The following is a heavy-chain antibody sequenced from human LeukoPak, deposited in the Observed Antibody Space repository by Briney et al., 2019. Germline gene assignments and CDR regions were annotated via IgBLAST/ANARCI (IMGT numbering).Heavy chain of an antibody. J-gene: IGHJ4*02. CDR3: ARIRYGDYGAAAY. Sequence: GGSLRLSCAASGFTFSSYSMNWVRQAPGKGLEWVPSISSSSSSSYIYYADSVKGRFTISRDNAKNSLYLQMNSLRAEDTAVYYCARIRYGDYGAAAYWGQGTLVTVSS. D-gene: IGHD4-17*01. CDR1: GFTFSSYS. V-gene: IGHV3-21*01. CDR2: ISSSSSSSYI.